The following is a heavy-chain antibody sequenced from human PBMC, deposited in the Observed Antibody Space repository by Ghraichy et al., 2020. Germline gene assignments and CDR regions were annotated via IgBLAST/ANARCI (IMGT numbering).Heavy chain of an antibody. CDR2: IGASGGST. CDR3: AKAWGYCSGGTCPSYNWFDP. D-gene: IGHD2-15*01. J-gene: IGHJ5*02. CDR1: GSTFSNYV. Sequence: GESLNISCAASGSTFSNYVMSWVRQAPGKGLEWVSTIGASGGSTYYADSVKGRFTISRDNSKNTLYLQMDSLRAEDAAVYYCAKAWGYCSGGTCPSYNWFDPWGQGTRVTVSS. V-gene: IGHV3-23*01.